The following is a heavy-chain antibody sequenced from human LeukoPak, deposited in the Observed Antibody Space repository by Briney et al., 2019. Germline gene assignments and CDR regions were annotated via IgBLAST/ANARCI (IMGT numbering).Heavy chain of an antibody. V-gene: IGHV1-46*01. CDR1: GYTFTTHY. J-gene: IGHJ4*02. CDR2: INPSGAST. Sequence: ASVKVSCKASGYTFTTHYIHWVRQAPGQGLEWMGIINPSGASTIYAQKFQGRVTMTRDMSTSTVYMELSSLRSEDTAVYYCARRAQVERRHSQFHYWGQGGLGTVSA. D-gene: IGHD1-1*01. CDR3: ARRAQVERRHSQFHY.